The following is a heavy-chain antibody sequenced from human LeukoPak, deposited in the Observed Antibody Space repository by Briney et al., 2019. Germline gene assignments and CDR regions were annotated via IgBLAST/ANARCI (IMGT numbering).Heavy chain of an antibody. CDR3: ATSLGVVITSFDY. J-gene: IGHJ4*02. CDR1: GYTFTSYY. D-gene: IGHD3-22*01. V-gene: IGHV1-46*01. CDR2: INPSGGST. Sequence: ASVKVSCKASGYTFTSYYMHWVRQAPGQGLEWMGIINPSGGSTSYAQKFQGRVTMTRDMSTSTVYMELSSLRSEDTAVYYCATSLGVVITSFDYWDQGTLVTVSS.